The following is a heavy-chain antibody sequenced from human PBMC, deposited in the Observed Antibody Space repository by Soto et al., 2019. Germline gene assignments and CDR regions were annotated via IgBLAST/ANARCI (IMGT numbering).Heavy chain of an antibody. V-gene: IGHV3-9*01. D-gene: IGHD6-6*01. CDR3: AKGPRSIAARNWFDP. CDR1: GFAFDDYA. CDR2: ISWHSGSI. J-gene: IGHJ5*02. Sequence: EVQLVESGGGSVQPGRSLSLSCAASGFAFDDYAMHLVRQAPGNRLDRVSGISWHSGSIGYADSVKGRFTISRDNAKNSLYLHINSMRAEDTALSYCAKGPRSIAARNWFDPWGPGTLVTFSS.